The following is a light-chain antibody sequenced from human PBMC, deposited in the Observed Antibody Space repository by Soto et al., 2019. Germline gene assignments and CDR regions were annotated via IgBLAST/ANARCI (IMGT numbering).Light chain of an antibody. CDR2: AAS. CDR1: QGISTW. J-gene: IGKJ2*01. Sequence: DIQMTQSPSSVSASVGDRVTITCRASQGISTWLAWYQQKPGKAPKLLIFAASRLQTGVPSRFSGSGSGTAFTLTINSLQPEDFATYFCQQANSFPPTFVQGTKLEIK. CDR3: QQANSFPPT. V-gene: IGKV1-12*01.